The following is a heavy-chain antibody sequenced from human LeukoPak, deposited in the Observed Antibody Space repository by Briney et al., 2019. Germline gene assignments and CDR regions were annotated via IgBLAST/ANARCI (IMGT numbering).Heavy chain of an antibody. V-gene: IGHV5-51*01. J-gene: IGHJ3*02. CDR1: GYSFTSYW. D-gene: IGHD6-19*01. CDR2: IYPGDSDT. CDR3: ARWVDSSGYNDAFDI. Sequence: KPGESLKISCKGSGYSFTSYWIGWVRQMPGKGLEWMGIIYPGDSDTRYSPSFQGQVTISADKSISTAYLQWSSLKASDTAMYYCARWVDSSGYNDAFDIWGQGTMVTVFS.